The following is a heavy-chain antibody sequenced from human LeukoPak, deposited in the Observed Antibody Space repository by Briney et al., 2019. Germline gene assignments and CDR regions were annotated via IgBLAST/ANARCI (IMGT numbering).Heavy chain of an antibody. CDR1: GGTFSSYA. Sequence: SAKVSCKASGGTFSSYAISWVRQAPGQGLEWMGRIIPIFGTANYAQKFQGKVTITTDESTSTAYMELSSLRSEDTAVYYCARDEGYCGGDCYSSGFDYWGQGTLVTVSS. CDR2: IIPIFGTA. V-gene: IGHV1-69*05. CDR3: ARDEGYCGGDCYSSGFDY. J-gene: IGHJ4*02. D-gene: IGHD2-21*02.